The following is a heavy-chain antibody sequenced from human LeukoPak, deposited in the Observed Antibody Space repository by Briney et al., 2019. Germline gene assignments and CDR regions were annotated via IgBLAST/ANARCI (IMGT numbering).Heavy chain of an antibody. CDR3: VTGPLVRVFITWAN. CDR2: IQGDGRTT. D-gene: IGHD3-10*01. CDR1: GFTFTNNW. Sequence: PGGSLRLSCAASGFTFTNNWMHWVRQAPGKGLVWVSRIQGDGRTTTYADSVKGRFTISRDNARNTLYLQMDSLRAEDTAVYYCVTGPLVRVFITWANWGQGTLVTVSS. J-gene: IGHJ4*02. V-gene: IGHV3-74*01.